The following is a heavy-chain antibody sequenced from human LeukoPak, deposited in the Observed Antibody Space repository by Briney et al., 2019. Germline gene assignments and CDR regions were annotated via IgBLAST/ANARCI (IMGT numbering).Heavy chain of an antibody. CDR3: ASASQFVPVYSGGHDY. CDR1: GFTFSDYY. J-gene: IGHJ4*02. D-gene: IGHD6-19*01. CDR2: ISSSGSTI. V-gene: IGHV3-11*04. Sequence: GGSLRLSCAASGFTFSDYYMSWMRQAPGKGLEWVSYISSSGSTIYYADAVKGRFTISRDNAKNSLYLQMNSPRAEDTAVYYCASASQFVPVYSGGHDYWGQGTLVTVPS.